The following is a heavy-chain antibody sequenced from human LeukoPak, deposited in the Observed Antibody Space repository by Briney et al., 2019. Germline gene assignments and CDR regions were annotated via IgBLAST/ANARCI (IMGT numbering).Heavy chain of an antibody. V-gene: IGHV4-61*01. CDR2: VHYSGST. CDR3: ARDGSGWYKNWFDP. Sequence: PSETLSLTCTVSGGSISSSSYYWGWIRQPPGKGLEWIGYVHYSGSTNYNPSLKSRVTMSVDTSKNQFSLKLTSMTAADTAVYYCARDGSGWYKNWFDPWGQGTLVTVSS. CDR1: GGSISSSSYY. D-gene: IGHD6-19*01. J-gene: IGHJ5*02.